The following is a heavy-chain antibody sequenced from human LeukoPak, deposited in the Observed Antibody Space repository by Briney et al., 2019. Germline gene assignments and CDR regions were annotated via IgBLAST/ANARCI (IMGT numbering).Heavy chain of an antibody. CDR2: ISSSSSTI. V-gene: IGHV3-48*01. CDR1: GFTFSSYS. Sequence: GGSLRLSCAASGFTFSSYSMNWVRQAPGKGLEWVSYISSSSSTIYYADSVKGRFTISRDNDKNSLYLQMNSLRAEDTAVYYCARVTGLRFMDVWGQGTTVTVSS. D-gene: IGHD5-12*01. CDR3: ARVTGLRFMDV. J-gene: IGHJ6*02.